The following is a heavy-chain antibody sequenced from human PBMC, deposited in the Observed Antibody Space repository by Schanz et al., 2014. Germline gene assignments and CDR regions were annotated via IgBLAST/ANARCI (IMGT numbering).Heavy chain of an antibody. CDR2: ISGTTTYT. CDR3: AREQIMAAAGLVDY. D-gene: IGHD6-13*01. V-gene: IGHV3-11*05. CDR1: GFTFSTYA. J-gene: IGHJ4*01. Sequence: DLVESGGGLIQRGESLRLSCAASGFTFSTYAMSWVRQAPGKGLEWVSYISGTTTYTNYADSVKGRFTISRDNAKNSLYLQMNSLRAEDTAVYYCAREQIMAAAGLVDYWGHGTLVTVSS.